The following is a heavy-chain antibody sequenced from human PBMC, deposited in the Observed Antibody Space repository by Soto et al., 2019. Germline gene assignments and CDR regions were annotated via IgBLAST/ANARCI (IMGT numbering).Heavy chain of an antibody. CDR3: ASTKRHYYFDY. J-gene: IGHJ4*02. CDR2: IYYSGST. V-gene: IGHV4-39*01. CDR1: GGSISSSSYY. Sequence: QLQLQESGPGLVKPSETLSLTCTVSGGSISSSSYYWGWIRQPPGKGLEWIGSIYYSGSTYYNPSLKSRVTIPVDTSKNQFSLKLSSVTAADTAVYYCASTKRHYYFDYWGQGTLVTVSS.